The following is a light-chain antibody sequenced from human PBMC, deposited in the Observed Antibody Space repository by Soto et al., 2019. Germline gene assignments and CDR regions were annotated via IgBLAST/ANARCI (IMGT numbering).Light chain of an antibody. CDR3: SSYTSSGTQV. J-gene: IGLJ2*01. CDR2: DVS. Sequence: QSALTQPASVSGSPGQSITISCTGTSSDVGGYNYVSWYQQHPGKVPKLMIYDVSNRPSGVSNRFSGSKSGNTASLTISGLQAEDEADYYCSSYTSSGTQVFGGGTKLTVL. V-gene: IGLV2-14*01. CDR1: SSDVGGYNY.